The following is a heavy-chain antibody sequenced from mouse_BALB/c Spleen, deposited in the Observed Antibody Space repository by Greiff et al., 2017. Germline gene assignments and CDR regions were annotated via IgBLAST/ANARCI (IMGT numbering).Heavy chain of an antibody. D-gene: IGHD3-3*01. Sequence: EVHLVESGGGLVKPGGSLKLSCAASGFTFSDYYMYWVRQTPEKRLEWVATISDGGSYTYYPDSVKGRFTISRDNAKNNLYLQMSSLKSEDTAMYYCAREGTGAWFAYWGQGTLVTVSA. CDR2: ISDGGSYT. V-gene: IGHV5-4*02. CDR3: AREGTGAWFAY. CDR1: GFTFSDYY. J-gene: IGHJ3*01.